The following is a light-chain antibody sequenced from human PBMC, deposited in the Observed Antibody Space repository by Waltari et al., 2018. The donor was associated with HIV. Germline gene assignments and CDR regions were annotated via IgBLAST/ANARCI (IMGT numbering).Light chain of an antibody. Sequence: QSVLTQPPSVSGAPGQRVTISCTGSSSTIGAGYDVHWYQQLPGTAPKLLIYGNSNRPSGVPDRLSGSKSGTSASLAITGLLAEDEADYYCQSYDSSLSVWVFGGGTKLTVL. J-gene: IGLJ3*02. CDR2: GNS. CDR3: QSYDSSLSVWV. V-gene: IGLV1-40*01. CDR1: SSTIGAGYD.